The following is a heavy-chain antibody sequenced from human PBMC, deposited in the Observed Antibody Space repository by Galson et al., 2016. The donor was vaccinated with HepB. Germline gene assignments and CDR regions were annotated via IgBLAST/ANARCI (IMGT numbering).Heavy chain of an antibody. CDR1: GFTFSTYG. D-gene: IGHD2-21*02. V-gene: IGHV3-30*18. CDR3: AKGGDCGGDCYLPYYYYGMDV. J-gene: IGHJ6*02. CDR2: ISYAGSSK. Sequence: SLRLSCAASGFTFSTYGMHWVRQAPGKGLEWVAVISYAGSSKYYADSVKGRFTISRDNSKNTLYLQMNSPRAEDTAVYFCAKGGDCGGDCYLPYYYYGMDVWGQGTTVTVSS.